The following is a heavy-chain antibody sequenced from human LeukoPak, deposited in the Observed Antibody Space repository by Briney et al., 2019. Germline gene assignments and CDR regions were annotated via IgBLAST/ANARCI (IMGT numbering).Heavy chain of an antibody. Sequence: SQTLSLTCTVSGGSISSGGYYWSWIRQHPGKGLEWIGYIYYSGSTYYNTSLKSRVTISIDTSKNQFSLKVSSVTAADTAVYYCARGLPYSDRGDNWGQGTLVTVSS. CDR1: GGSISSGGYY. CDR2: IYYSGST. V-gene: IGHV4-31*03. CDR3: ARGLPYSDRGDN. J-gene: IGHJ4*02. D-gene: IGHD6-13*01.